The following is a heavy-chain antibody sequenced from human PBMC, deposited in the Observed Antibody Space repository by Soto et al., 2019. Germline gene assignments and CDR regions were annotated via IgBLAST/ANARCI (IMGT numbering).Heavy chain of an antibody. CDR3: AKDHAAADAFDV. J-gene: IGHJ3*01. CDR2: ISHDGTT. CDR1: GGSITHDTW. D-gene: IGHD2-15*01. V-gene: IGHV4-4*02. Sequence: QVQLQESGPGLVKPSETLSLTCAVSGGSITHDTWWNWARQPPGKGLEWIGEISHDGTTNYNPSLKSRVTISVDMSKNQFSLKLTSVTAADTAVYYCAKDHAAADAFDVCGQGIMVTVSS.